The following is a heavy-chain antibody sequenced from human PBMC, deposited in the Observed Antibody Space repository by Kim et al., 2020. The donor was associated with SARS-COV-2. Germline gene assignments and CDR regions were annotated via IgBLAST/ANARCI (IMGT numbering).Heavy chain of an antibody. CDR3: ASGGYGSGRSCYSPPSQRNRCFDA. CDR1: GGSFSGYY. D-gene: IGHD2-15*01. Sequence: SETLSLTCAVYGGSFSGYYWSWIRQPPGKGLEWIGEINHSGSTNYNQSLTSRVTISVDTSKNQCSLKLSAVTAADTAVYYCASGGYGSGRSCYSPPSQRNRCFDAWGQGTLVTGSS. J-gene: IGHJ5*02. V-gene: IGHV4-34*01. CDR2: INHSGST.